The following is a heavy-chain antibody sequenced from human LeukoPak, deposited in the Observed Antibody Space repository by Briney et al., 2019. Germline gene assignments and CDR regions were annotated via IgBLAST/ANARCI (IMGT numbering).Heavy chain of an antibody. CDR1: GDSITSDKW. J-gene: IGHJ3*01. CDR2: IHHSKSS. D-gene: IGHD2-15*01. CDR3: ARGPGYCSGGSCYRSSGWP. Sequence: SETLSLTCAVSGDSITSDKWWTWVRQPPGKGLEWIGEIHHSKSSNYYPSLKSRVTISVDKSKNQFSLELNSVTAADTAVYYCARGPGYCSGGSCYRSSGWPWGQGTMVTVSS. V-gene: IGHV4-4*02.